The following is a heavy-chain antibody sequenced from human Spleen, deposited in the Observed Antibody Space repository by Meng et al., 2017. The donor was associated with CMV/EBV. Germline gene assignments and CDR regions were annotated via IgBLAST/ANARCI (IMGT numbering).Heavy chain of an antibody. V-gene: IGHV3-48*03. J-gene: IGHJ6*02. Sequence: GESLKISCAASGCTFSSYEMNWVRQAPGKGLERVSYISSSGSSIYYADSVKGRFTISRDNAKNSLYLQMNSLRAEDTAVYYCAREMGSGGGMDVWGQGSTVTVSS. D-gene: IGHD2-8*01. CDR1: GCTFSSYE. CDR3: AREMGSGGGMDV. CDR2: ISSSGSSI.